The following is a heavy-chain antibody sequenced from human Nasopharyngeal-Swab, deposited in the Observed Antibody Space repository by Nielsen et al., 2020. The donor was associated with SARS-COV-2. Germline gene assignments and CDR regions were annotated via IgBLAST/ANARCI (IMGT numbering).Heavy chain of an antibody. CDR1: GFTVSSNY. Sequence: GESLKISCAASGFTVSSNYMSWVRQAPGKGLEWVGRIKSKTDGGTTDYAAPVKGRFTISRDDSKNTLYLQMNSLKTEDTAVYYCTTEALLWFGELQKWGQGTLVTVSS. D-gene: IGHD3-10*01. J-gene: IGHJ4*02. CDR3: TTEALLWFGELQK. CDR2: IKSKTDGGTT. V-gene: IGHV3-15*01.